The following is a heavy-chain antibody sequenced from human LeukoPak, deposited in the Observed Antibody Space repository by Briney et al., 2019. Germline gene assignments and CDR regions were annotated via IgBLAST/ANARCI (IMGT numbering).Heavy chain of an antibody. Sequence: PGGSLRLSCAASGFTFSSYSMNWVRQAPGKGLEWVSYISSSSSTIYYADSVKGRFTISRDNAKNSLYLQMNSLRAEDTAVYYCARDLGSGYYLYYFDYWGQGTLVTVSS. CDR2: ISSSSSTI. J-gene: IGHJ4*02. D-gene: IGHD3-3*01. V-gene: IGHV3-48*01. CDR1: GFTFSSYS. CDR3: ARDLGSGYYLYYFDY.